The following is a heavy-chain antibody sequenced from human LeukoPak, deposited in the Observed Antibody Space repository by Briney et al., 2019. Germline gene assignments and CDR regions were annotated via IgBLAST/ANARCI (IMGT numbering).Heavy chain of an antibody. D-gene: IGHD6-19*01. Sequence: ASVKVSCKASGYTFTAYYIYWVRQAPGQGLEWMGWINPNSGGTKYAQKFQDRATMTRDTSISTAYMELSRLRSDDTAVYYCTRLLYSSGWYPSGYWGQGTLVSVSS. J-gene: IGHJ4*02. CDR3: TRLLYSSGWYPSGY. CDR2: INPNSGGT. V-gene: IGHV1-2*02. CDR1: GYTFTAYY.